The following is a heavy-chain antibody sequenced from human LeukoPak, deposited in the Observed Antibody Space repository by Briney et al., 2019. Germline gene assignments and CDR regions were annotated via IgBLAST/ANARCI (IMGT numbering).Heavy chain of an antibody. CDR1: GVSIRSSDYY. CDR3: ARRTHSSSLTY. J-gene: IGHJ4*02. D-gene: IGHD6-13*01. Sequence: PSETLSLTCTVSGVSIRSSDYYWGWLRQPPGKGLDWIVCIYYTGSTYYNPSLRRLVTVSIDTSMNPFSLRVNSVTAADTAIYYCARRTHSSSLTYWGQGALVTVSA. CDR2: IYYTGST. V-gene: IGHV4-39*01.